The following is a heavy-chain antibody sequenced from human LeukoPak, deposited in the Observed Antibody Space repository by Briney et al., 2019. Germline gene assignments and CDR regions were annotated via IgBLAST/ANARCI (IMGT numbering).Heavy chain of an antibody. CDR1: GGSVSSNY. D-gene: IGHD2-2*01. J-gene: IGHJ4*02. Sequence: SDTLSLTCTVSGGSVSSNYWSWIRQPPGKGLEWIGYIYYSGTTTYNPSLESRFTISVDTSKNQFSLRLSSVTAADTAVYYCARIQSSSSPFDYWGQGTLVTVSS. V-gene: IGHV4-59*02. CDR3: ARIQSSSSPFDY. CDR2: IYYSGTT.